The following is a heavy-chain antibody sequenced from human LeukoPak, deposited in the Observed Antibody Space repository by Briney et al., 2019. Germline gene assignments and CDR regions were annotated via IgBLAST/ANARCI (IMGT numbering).Heavy chain of an antibody. V-gene: IGHV1-24*01. D-gene: IGHD2-2*01. CDR3: ATGSVPSASPDYYYGMDV. CDR1: GYTLTELS. J-gene: IGHJ6*02. Sequence: GASVKVSCKVSGYTLTELSMHWVRQAPGKGLEWMGGSDPEDGETIYAQKFQGRVTMTEDTSTDTAYMELSSLRSEDTAVYYCATGSVPSASPDYYYGMDVWGQGTTVTVS. CDR2: SDPEDGET.